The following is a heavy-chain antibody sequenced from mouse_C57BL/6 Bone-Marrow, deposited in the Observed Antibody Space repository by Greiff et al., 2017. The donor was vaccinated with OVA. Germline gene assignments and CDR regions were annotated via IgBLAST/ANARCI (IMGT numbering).Heavy chain of an antibody. D-gene: IGHD1-1*01. J-gene: IGHJ3*01. Sequence: VQLQQSGAELARPGASVKLSCKASGYTFTSYGISWVKQRTGTGLEWIGKISTRSGNTYYNEKFKGKATLTADKSSSTAYLELRSLTSDDSAIYFCARSGEIYYYGSIWFAYGGKGTRVTVSA. V-gene: IGHV1-81*01. CDR3: ARSGEIYYYGSIWFAY. CDR1: GYTFTSYG. CDR2: ISTRSGNT.